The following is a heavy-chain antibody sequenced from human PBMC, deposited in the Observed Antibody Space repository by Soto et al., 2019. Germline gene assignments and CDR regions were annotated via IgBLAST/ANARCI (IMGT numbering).Heavy chain of an antibody. J-gene: IGHJ3*02. CDR3: RMGRVYGSGSFIDI. D-gene: IGHD3-10*01. Sequence: EVQLVESGGGLVQPGGSLKLSCAASGFTFSGSAMHWVRQASGKGLEWVGRIRSKANSYATAYAASVKGRFTISRDDSKNKAYLQMNRLKTEDTAVYYCRMGRVYGSGSFIDIWGQGTMVTVSS. V-gene: IGHV3-73*02. CDR2: IRSKANSYAT. CDR1: GFTFSGSA.